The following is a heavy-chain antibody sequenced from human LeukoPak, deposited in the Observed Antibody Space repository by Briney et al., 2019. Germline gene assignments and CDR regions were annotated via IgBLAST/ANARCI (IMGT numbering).Heavy chain of an antibody. CDR1: GFTFSSYG. J-gene: IGHJ4*02. V-gene: IGHV3-30*03. Sequence: GRSLRLSCAASGFTFSSYGMPWVRQAPGKGLEWVAVISYDGSNKYYADSVKGRFTIPRDNSKNTLYVQMNSLRAEDTAVYYCARDVDSGWYGNWGQGTLVTVSS. CDR3: ARDVDSGWYGN. CDR2: ISYDGSNK. D-gene: IGHD6-19*01.